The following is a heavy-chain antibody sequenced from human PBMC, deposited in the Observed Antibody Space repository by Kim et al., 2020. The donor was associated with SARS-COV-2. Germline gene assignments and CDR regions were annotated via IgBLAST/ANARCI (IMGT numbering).Heavy chain of an antibody. CDR3: ATSRGSYYAFDY. D-gene: IGHD1-26*01. CDR1: GYTLTELS. Sequence: ASVKVSCKVSGYTLTELSMHWVRQAPGKGLEWMGGFDPEDGETIYAQKFQGRVTMTEDTSTDTAYMALSSLRSEDMAVYYCATSRGSYYAFDYWGQGTLVTVSS. CDR2: FDPEDGET. J-gene: IGHJ4*02. V-gene: IGHV1-24*01.